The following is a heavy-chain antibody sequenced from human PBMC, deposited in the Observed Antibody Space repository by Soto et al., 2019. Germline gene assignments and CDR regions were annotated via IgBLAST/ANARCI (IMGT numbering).Heavy chain of an antibody. J-gene: IGHJ4*02. V-gene: IGHV3-23*01. CDR2: LSGGGINT. Sequence: EVQLLESGGGLVQPGGSLRLSCAASGFTFSTYGMAWVRQAPGKGPEWVSGLSGGGINTFYADSVKGRFTISVDNSKNTVDLQMNSLRVEDTAVYYCAKWSGYGDEWGQGTLVTVSS. D-gene: IGHD5-12*01. CDR3: AKWSGYGDE. CDR1: GFTFSTYG.